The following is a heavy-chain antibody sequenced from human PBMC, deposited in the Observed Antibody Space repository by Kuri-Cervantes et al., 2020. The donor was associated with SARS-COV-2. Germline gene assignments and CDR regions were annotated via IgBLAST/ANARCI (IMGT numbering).Heavy chain of an antibody. CDR2: ISYDGSNK. D-gene: IGHD1-20*01. J-gene: IGHJ5*02. CDR3: AKDGLGYNWNAGGWFDP. V-gene: IGHV3-30*18. CDR1: GFTFSSYG. Sequence: GESLKISCAASGFTFSSYGMHWVRQAPGKGLEWVAVISYDGSNKYYADSVKGRFTISRDNSKNTLYPQMNSLRAEDTAVYYCAKDGLGYNWNAGGWFDPWGQGTLVTVSS.